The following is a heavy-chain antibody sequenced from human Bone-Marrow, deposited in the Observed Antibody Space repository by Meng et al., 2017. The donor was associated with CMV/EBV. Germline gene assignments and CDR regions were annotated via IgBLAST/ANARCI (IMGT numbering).Heavy chain of an antibody. CDR1: GGTFSSYA. V-gene: IGHV1-69*12. CDR2: IIPIFGTA. CDR3: AREAQGGYGGPVWYFDL. J-gene: IGHJ2*01. D-gene: IGHD4-23*01. Sequence: QVQLVQSGVEVKKPXSSVTVXFKASGGTFSSYAISWVRQAPGQGLEWMGGIIPIFGTANYAQKFQGRVTITADESTSTAYMELSSLRSEDTAVYYCAREAQGGYGGPVWYFDLGGRGTLVTVSS.